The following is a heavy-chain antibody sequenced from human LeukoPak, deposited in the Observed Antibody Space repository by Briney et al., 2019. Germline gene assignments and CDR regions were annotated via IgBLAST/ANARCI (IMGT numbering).Heavy chain of an antibody. CDR2: IKEDGSEK. J-gene: IGHJ4*02. CDR3: ARDPSSLRDSYDY. CDR1: GFTFRSYW. V-gene: IGHV3-7*01. D-gene: IGHD3/OR15-3a*01. Sequence: GGSLRLSCATSGFTFRSYWMNWIRQAPGQGLEWVANIKEDGSEKNYVDSVKGRFTISRDNAKNSLYLQMNSLRVGDTAVYYCARDPSSLRDSYDYWGQGTLVIVSS.